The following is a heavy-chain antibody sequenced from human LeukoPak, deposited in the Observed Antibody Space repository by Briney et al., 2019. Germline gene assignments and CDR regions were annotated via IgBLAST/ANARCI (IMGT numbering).Heavy chain of an antibody. CDR2: IKPDSSEK. CDR1: GLTLASYW. V-gene: IGHV3-7*01. D-gene: IGHD3-3*01. Sequence: GGSLRLSCAASGLTLASYWMTWVRQAPGKGPEWVANIKPDSSEKYYVDSVKGRFTISRDNAKNSLFLQMNSLRVEDTAVYYWAIDLTYYDFGMDVWGRGTTVTVSS. CDR3: AIDLTYYDFGMDV. J-gene: IGHJ6*02.